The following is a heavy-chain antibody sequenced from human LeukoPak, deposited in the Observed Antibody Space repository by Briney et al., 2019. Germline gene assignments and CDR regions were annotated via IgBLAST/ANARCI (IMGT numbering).Heavy chain of an antibody. Sequence: SETLSLTCTVSGGSISSGGYYWSWICQHPGKGLEWIGYIYYSGSTYYNPSLKSRVTISVDTSKNQFSLKLSSVTAADTAVYYCARVFSSSPHFDYWGQGTLVTVSS. J-gene: IGHJ4*02. CDR1: GGSISSGGYY. CDR2: IYYSGST. D-gene: IGHD6-6*01. CDR3: ARVFSSSPHFDY. V-gene: IGHV4-31*03.